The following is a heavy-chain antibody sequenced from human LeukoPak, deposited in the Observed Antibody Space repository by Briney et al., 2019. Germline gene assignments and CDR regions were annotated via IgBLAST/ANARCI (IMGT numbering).Heavy chain of an antibody. Sequence: GSLRLSCAASGFDFHNYVIHWVRQAPGKGLEWVAVISSDVNIKYYADSVKGRFTISRDSSSKMVSLQMNSLGTEDTAVYYCARDLYYYDSSGYFIDYWGQGTLVTVSS. J-gene: IGHJ4*02. CDR3: ARDLYYYDSSGYFIDY. D-gene: IGHD3-22*01. CDR2: ISSDVNIK. V-gene: IGHV3-30-3*01. CDR1: GFDFHNYV.